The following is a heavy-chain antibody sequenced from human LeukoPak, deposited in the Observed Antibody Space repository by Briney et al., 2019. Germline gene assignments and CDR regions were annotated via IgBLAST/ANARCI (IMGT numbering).Heavy chain of an antibody. CDR1: GFTFSDYG. CDR3: ARDYTLPVMGVTANGFDI. Sequence: PGTSLRLSCAASGFTFSDYGMHWVRQAPGRGLEWVAVISFDGSHKDHADSVKGRFTISRDNSKNTLYLQMNSLRAEDTAVYYCARDYTLPVMGVTANGFDIWGQGTMVTVSS. J-gene: IGHJ3*02. D-gene: IGHD2-2*02. V-gene: IGHV3-33*05. CDR2: ISFDGSHK.